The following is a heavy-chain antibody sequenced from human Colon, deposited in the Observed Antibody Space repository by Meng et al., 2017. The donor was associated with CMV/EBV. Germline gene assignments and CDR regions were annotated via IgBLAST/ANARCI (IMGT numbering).Heavy chain of an antibody. J-gene: IGHJ4*02. CDR2: VNPKNGGT. Sequence: ASVKVSCKTSGYTFIDYYIHWVRQAPGQGLEWMGYVNPKNGGTRYAQKFQGSVTMTMDTSINTAYMELTSLRSDDTAFYYCAKDCGLGGARDYWGQGTLVTVPQ. CDR3: AKDCGLGGARDY. V-gene: IGHV1-2*02. CDR1: GYTFIDYY. D-gene: IGHD3-16*01.